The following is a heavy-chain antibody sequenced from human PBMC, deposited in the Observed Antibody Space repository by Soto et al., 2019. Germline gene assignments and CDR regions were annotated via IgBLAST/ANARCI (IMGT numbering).Heavy chain of an antibody. CDR3: VRQSSYGSGSYYDY. D-gene: IGHD3-10*01. J-gene: IGHJ4*02. Sequence: SETLSLTCAVSGGSISSGGYSWSWIRQPPGKGLEWIGYIYYSGRTYYNPSLKSRVTTSVDTTKNQFSLKLSSVTAADTAVYYCVRQSSYGSGSYYDYWGQGTLVTVSS. CDR2: IYYSGRT. CDR1: GGSISSGGYS. V-gene: IGHV4-30-2*03.